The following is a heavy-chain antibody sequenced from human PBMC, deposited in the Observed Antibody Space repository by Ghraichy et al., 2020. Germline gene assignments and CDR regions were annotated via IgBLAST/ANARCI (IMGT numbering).Heavy chain of an antibody. Sequence: SQTLSLTCIVSGGTISSYYWRWIRQPPWKGLDWIGYIYYSGRTNYNPSLQSRLTISVDTSKDQFSLKLSSVTAADTAVYYCARTVGGDYDHNMDVWGQGTPVTVSS. J-gene: IGHJ6*02. CDR3: ARTVGGDYDHNMDV. CDR1: GGTISSYY. CDR2: IYYSGRT. D-gene: IGHD6-19*01. V-gene: IGHV4-59*01.